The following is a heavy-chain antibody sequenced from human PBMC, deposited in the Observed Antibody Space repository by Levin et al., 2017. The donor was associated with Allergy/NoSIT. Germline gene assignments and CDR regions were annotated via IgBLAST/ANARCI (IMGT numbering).Heavy chain of an antibody. CDR3: TRQERTHSSGWNP. D-gene: IGHD6-19*01. Sequence: QTGGSLRLSCAASGFTLSDYSMNWVRQAPGKGLEWVSYIRSSGTTYYADPVKGRFTISRDDAENSLYLQMNSLRAEDTAVYYCTRQERTHSSGWNPWGQGTLVTVSA. V-gene: IGHV3-48*04. J-gene: IGHJ5*02. CDR2: IRSSGTT. CDR1: GFTLSDYS.